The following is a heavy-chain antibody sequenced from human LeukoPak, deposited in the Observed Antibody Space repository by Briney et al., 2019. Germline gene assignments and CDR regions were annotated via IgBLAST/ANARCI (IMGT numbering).Heavy chain of an antibody. CDR3: ARGPTIAAAGRDYYYYGLDV. V-gene: IGHV4-4*07. CDR1: GGSISSYY. D-gene: IGHD6-13*01. Sequence: SETLSLTCTVSGGSISSYYWSWIRQPAGKGLEWIGRIYTSGSTNYNPSLKSRVTMSVDTSKNQFSLKLSSVTAADTAVYYCARGPTIAAAGRDYYYYGLDVWGQGTTVTVSS. CDR2: IYTSGST. J-gene: IGHJ6*02.